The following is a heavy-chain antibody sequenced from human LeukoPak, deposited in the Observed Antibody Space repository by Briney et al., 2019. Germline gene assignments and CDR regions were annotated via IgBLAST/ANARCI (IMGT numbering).Heavy chain of an antibody. CDR1: GFTFSSYW. V-gene: IGHV3-7*01. CDR2: IKQDGSEK. CDR3: ARDPGGQLLHNWFDP. Sequence: QPGGSLRLSCAASGFTFSSYWMSWVRQAPGKGLEWVANIKQDGSEKYYVDSVKGRFTISRDNAKNSLYLQMNSLRAEDTAVYYCARDPGGQLLHNWFDPWGQGTLVTVSS. D-gene: IGHD2-2*01. J-gene: IGHJ5*02.